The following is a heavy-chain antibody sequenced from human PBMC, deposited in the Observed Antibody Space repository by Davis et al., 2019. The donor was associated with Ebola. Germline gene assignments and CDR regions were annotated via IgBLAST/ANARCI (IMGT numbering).Heavy chain of an antibody. CDR2: IYYNGNT. V-gene: IGHV4-59*01. Sequence: SETLSLTCTVSGGSISKYLWTWIRQAPGKGLEWIGDIYYNGNTNYNPSLKSRVTISVDTAVYYCARDIGLELRRPYHYGLDVWGTGTTVTVSS. D-gene: IGHD3-10*01. J-gene: IGHJ6*04. CDR1: GGSISKYL. CDR3: V.